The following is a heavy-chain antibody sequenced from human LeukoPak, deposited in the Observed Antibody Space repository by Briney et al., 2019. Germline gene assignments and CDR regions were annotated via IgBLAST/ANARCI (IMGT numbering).Heavy chain of an antibody. J-gene: IGHJ2*01. CDR2: IWVDGSKK. D-gene: IGHD2-2*01. CDR3: VAVLVPAAFWHLDL. CDR1: GFTFNTYT. V-gene: IGHV3-30*04. Sequence: PGRSLTLSCAASGFTFNTYTMHWVRQAPGKGLEWVAVIWVDGSKKYYTDSVKGRFTVSRDNSKNTLYLQMNSLTAEDTAVYYCVAVLVPAAFWHLDLWGRGTLDTVSS.